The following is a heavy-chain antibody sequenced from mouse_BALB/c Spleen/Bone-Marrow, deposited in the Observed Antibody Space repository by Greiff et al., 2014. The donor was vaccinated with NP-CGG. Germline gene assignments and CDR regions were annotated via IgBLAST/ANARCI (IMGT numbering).Heavy chain of an antibody. CDR3: ARLGYYGWFAY. D-gene: IGHD2-3*01. Sequence: EVQLVESGGGLVQPGGSLKLSCAASGFDFSRYWMSWVRQAPGKGLQWIGEINPESNTINYTPSLKDKFIISRDNAKNTPYLQMSKVRSEDTALYCCARLGYYGWFAYWGQGTLVTVSA. V-gene: IGHV4-1*02. CDR2: INPESNTI. J-gene: IGHJ3*01. CDR1: GFDFSRYW.